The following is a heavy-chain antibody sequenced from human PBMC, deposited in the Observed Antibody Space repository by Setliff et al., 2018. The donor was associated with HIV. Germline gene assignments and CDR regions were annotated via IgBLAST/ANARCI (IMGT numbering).Heavy chain of an antibody. J-gene: IGHJ4*02. CDR1: GGSSSSHY. D-gene: IGHD2-15*01. Sequence: SETLSLTCTVSGGSSSSHYWSWIRQPPGQGLEWIGYVHYSGTTNYNPSLKSRVTRSVDASNNQFSLELRSMTAADTAVYYCARENGDCSGGACYFMLDSWGQGTRVTVS. V-gene: IGHV4-59*11. CDR3: ARENGDCSGGACYFMLDS. CDR2: VHYSGTT.